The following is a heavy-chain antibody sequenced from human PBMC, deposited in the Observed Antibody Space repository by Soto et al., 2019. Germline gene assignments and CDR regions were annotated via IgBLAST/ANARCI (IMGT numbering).Heavy chain of an antibody. CDR3: ASLRRDGYNLSY. D-gene: IGHD5-12*01. CDR2: IYYSGST. V-gene: IGHV4-31*03. Sequence: PSETLSLTCTVSGGSISSGGYYWSWIRQHPGKGLEWIGYIYYSGSTYYNPSLKSRVTISVDTSKNQFSLKLSSVTAADTAEYYCASLRRDGYNLSYWGQGTLVTVSS. J-gene: IGHJ4*02. CDR1: GGSISSGGYY.